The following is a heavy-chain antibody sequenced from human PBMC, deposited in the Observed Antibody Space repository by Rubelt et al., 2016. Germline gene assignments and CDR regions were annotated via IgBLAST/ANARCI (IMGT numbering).Heavy chain of an antibody. Sequence: QLQLQESGPGLMKPSETLSLACTVSGGSIRSSDIYSWAWIRQPPGKELEWIGSISYSGTTFYSPSLKSRVTMSVDTSKNHFSLKLTSVTAADTAVYYCAGLFCRGGRCYLDYWGQGTLVTVSS. V-gene: IGHV4-39*07. J-gene: IGHJ4*02. CDR2: ISYSGTT. CDR1: GGSIRSSDIYS. D-gene: IGHD2-15*01. CDR3: AGLFCRGGRCYLDY.